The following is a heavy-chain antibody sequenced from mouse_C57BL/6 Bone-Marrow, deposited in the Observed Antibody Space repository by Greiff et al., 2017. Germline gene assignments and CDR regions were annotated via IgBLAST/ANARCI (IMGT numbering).Heavy chain of an antibody. V-gene: IGHV2-5*01. J-gene: IGHJ4*01. CDR2: IWSGGST. CDR1: GFSLTSYG. Sequence: VQLLQSGPGLVQPSQSLSITCTVSGFSLTSYGVHWVRQSPGTGLGWLGVIWSGGSTDYNAALMYRLSITKDNSKSQVFFKMNSLQADETAIYYCAKPQYYYGSSYDYAMDYWGQGTSVTVSS. CDR3: AKPQYYYGSSYDYAMDY. D-gene: IGHD1-1*01.